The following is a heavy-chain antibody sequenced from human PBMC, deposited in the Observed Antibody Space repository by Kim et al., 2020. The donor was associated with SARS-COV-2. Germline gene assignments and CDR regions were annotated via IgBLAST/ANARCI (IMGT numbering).Heavy chain of an antibody. V-gene: IGHV3-74*01. CDR3: TRVVEGAAGLCDY. CDR1: GFTLTKYW. J-gene: IGHJ4*02. Sequence: GGSLRHSCAASGFTLTKYWMHWVRQAPGKGLVWVSRISSDGITVNYADSVKGRFTISRDNAKNRLYLQMNSLRADDTAVYYCTRVVEGAAGLCDYWGQGTLVTVSS. CDR2: ISSDGITV. D-gene: IGHD1-26*01.